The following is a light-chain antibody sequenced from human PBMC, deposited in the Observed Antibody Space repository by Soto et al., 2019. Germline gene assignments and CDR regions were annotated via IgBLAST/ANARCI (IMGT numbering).Light chain of an antibody. J-gene: IGKJ1*01. CDR1: QSVSSNY. V-gene: IGKV3-20*01. Sequence: EIVLTQSPGTLSLSPGERATLSCRASQSVSSNYLAWYQQKRGQALRLLIYGASSRATGMPTRFRGSGSGKDFTLTISRREPEDFAVYYCQQYDTSPRTFGQGTKVEI. CDR2: GAS. CDR3: QQYDTSPRT.